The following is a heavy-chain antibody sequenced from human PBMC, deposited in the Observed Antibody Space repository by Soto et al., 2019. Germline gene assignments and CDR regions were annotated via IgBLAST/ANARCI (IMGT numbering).Heavy chain of an antibody. J-gene: IGHJ4*02. D-gene: IGHD3-10*01. CDR1: GDSISSYY. V-gene: IGHV4-59*08. CDR2: IYYSGST. Sequence: SETLSLTCTVSGDSISSYYWSWIRQPPGKGLEWIGYIYYSGSTNYNPSLKSRVTISVDTSKNQFSLKLSSVTAADTAVYYCARGPGTMAKIDYWGQGTLVTVSS. CDR3: ARGPGTMAKIDY.